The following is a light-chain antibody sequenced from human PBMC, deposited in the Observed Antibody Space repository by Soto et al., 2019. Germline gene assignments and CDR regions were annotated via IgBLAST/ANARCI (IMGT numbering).Light chain of an antibody. CDR3: QQYGSSPPIN. J-gene: IGKJ5*01. CDR1: QSVSSSY. V-gene: IGKV3-20*01. Sequence: EIVLTHSPGTLSLSPWERATLSFRSSQSVSSSYLAWYQQKPGQAPRLLIYGASSRATGIPDRFSGSGSGTDFTLTISRLEPEDFAVYYCQQYGSSPPINFGQGTRLEIK. CDR2: GAS.